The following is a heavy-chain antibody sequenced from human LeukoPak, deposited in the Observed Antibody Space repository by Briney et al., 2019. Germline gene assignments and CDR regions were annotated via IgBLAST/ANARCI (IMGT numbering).Heavy chain of an antibody. CDR3: AKIRFEMATIYYYYYMDV. D-gene: IGHD5-24*01. J-gene: IGHJ6*03. CDR2: IRYDGSNK. CDR1: GFTFLSYG. V-gene: IGHV3-30*02. Sequence: GGSLRLSCAASGFTFLSYGMHWVRQAPGKGLEWVAFIRYDGSNKYYADSVKGRFTISRDNSKNTLYLQMNSLRAEDTAVYYCAKIRFEMATIYYYYYMDVWGKGTTVTISS.